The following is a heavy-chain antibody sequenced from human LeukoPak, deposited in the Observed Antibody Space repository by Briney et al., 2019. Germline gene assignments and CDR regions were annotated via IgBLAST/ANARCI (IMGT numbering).Heavy chain of an antibody. D-gene: IGHD6-13*01. V-gene: IGHV5-51*01. CDR3: ATLQRGQQLSPFDY. CDR2: IYPGDSDT. J-gene: IGHJ4*02. Sequence: GESLNISCKGSGYSFTSYWIGWVRQMPGKGLEWMGIIYPGDSDTSYSPSFQGQGTISADKSISTAYLQWSSLKASDTAMYYCATLQRGQQLSPFDYWGQGTLVTVSS. CDR1: GYSFTSYW.